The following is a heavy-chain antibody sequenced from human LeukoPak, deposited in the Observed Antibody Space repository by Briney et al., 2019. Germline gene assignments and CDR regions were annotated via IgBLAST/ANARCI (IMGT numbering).Heavy chain of an antibody. Sequence: ASVKVSCKVSGYSVSELSMHWVRQAPGKGLEWMGGFDSERGDTVYAQKFQGRVTMTEDTSTDTAYMDLSSLRSEDTAVYYCATAPPNENSASYDYWGQGTLVIVSS. D-gene: IGHD3-22*01. CDR2: FDSERGDT. CDR3: ATAPPNENSASYDY. CDR1: GYSVSELS. J-gene: IGHJ4*02. V-gene: IGHV1-24*01.